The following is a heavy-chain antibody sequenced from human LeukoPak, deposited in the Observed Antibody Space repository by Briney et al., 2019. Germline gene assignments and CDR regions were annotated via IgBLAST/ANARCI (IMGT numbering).Heavy chain of an antibody. D-gene: IGHD2-2*01. Sequence: PSETLSLTCTVSGYSISSGYYWSWIRPPAGKGLEWIGLISTSESTTYNHSLKSRVTMSLDTSKNQFSLKLSSVTAADTAVYFCARGRGYQLLYDYYYYMDVWGKGTTVTVSS. V-gene: IGHV4-4*07. CDR3: ARGRGYQLLYDYYYYMDV. CDR2: ISTSEST. CDR1: GYSISSGYY. J-gene: IGHJ6*03.